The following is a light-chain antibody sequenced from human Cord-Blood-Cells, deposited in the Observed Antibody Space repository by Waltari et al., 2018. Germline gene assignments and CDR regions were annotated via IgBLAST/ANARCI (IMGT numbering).Light chain of an antibody. CDR3: CSYAGSSTFEGVV. CDR1: SSDFGSYNP. CDR2: EVS. J-gene: IGLJ2*01. V-gene: IGLV2-23*02. Sequence: QSALTQPASVSGSPGPSITISCTGTSSDFGSYNPFSWYQQHPGKAPKLMIYEVSKRPSGVSNRFSGSKSGNTASLTISGLQAEDEADYYCCSYAGSSTFEGVVFGGGTKLTVL.